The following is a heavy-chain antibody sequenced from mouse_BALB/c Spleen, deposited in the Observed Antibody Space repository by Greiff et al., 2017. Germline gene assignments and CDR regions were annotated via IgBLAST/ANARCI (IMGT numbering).Heavy chain of an antibody. D-gene: IGHD4-1*01. CDR1: GFSLTSYG. V-gene: IGHV2-4-1*01. CDR2: IWSGGST. CDR3: GGLGRNYAMDY. Sequence: VKLMESGPGLVQPSQSLSITCTVSGFSLTSYGVHWVRQSPGKGLEWLGVIWSGGSTDYNAAFISRLSISKDNSKSQVFFKMNSLQADDTAIYYCGGLGRNYAMDYWGQGTSVTVSS. J-gene: IGHJ4*01.